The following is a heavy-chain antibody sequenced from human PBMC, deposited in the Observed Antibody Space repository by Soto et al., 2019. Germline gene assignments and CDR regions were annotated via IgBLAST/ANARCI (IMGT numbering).Heavy chain of an antibody. D-gene: IGHD1-26*01. CDR3: AGGVVGATLYYFDY. V-gene: IGHV1-3*01. Sequence: QVQLVQSGAEVKKPGASVKVSCKASGYTFTSYAMHWVRQAPGQRLEWMGWINAGNGNTKYSQKFQGRVTITRHTSASTAYMELSSLRSEDTAVYYCAGGVVGATLYYFDYWGQGTLVTVSS. CDR2: INAGNGNT. J-gene: IGHJ4*02. CDR1: GYTFTSYA.